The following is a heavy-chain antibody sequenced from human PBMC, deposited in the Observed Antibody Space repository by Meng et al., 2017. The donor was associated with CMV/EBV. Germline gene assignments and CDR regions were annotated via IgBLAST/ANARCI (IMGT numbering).Heavy chain of an antibody. V-gene: IGHV4-4*07. CDR1: GGSISSYY. J-gene: IGHJ4*02. CDR3: ARGPEVDYGDYVGLDY. Sequence: QAQREGSGPGLVTPSGPLSLPCTVSGGSISSYYWSWIRQPAGKGLEWIGRIYTSGSTNYNPSLKSRVTMSVDTSKNQFSLKLSSVTAADTAVYYCARGPEVDYGDYVGLDYWGQGTLVTVSS. D-gene: IGHD4-17*01. CDR2: IYTSGST.